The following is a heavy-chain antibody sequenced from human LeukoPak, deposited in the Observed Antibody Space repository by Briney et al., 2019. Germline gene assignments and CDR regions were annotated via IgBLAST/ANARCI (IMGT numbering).Heavy chain of an antibody. V-gene: IGHV4-61*02. CDR3: ARLTKAGFVVVPAASDY. CDR1: GDSIGRGSYY. Sequence: SETLSLTCAVSGDSIGRGSYYWGWIRQPAGKAPEWIGRIFNTGSTSYNPSLKSRVTISVDTSKNQFSLNLRSVTAADTAVYYCARLTKAGFVVVPAASDYWGQGTLVTVSS. CDR2: IFNTGST. D-gene: IGHD2-2*01. J-gene: IGHJ4*02.